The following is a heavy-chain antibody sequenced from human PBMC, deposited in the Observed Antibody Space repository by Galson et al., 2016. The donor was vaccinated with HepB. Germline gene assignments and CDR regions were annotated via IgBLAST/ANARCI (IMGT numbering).Heavy chain of an antibody. CDR1: GFTVSSNC. J-gene: IGHJ6*02. CDR3: AKEGTIFGMIPYGVDV. V-gene: IGHV3-53*01. CDR2: IYSGGTT. D-gene: IGHD3-3*01. Sequence: SLRLSCAASGFTVSSNCMSWVRQAPGKGLEWVSLIYSGGTTFYADSVKGRFTISRDNSKNTVYLQMNSLRAEDTAVYYCAKEGTIFGMIPYGVDVWGQGTTVTVSS.